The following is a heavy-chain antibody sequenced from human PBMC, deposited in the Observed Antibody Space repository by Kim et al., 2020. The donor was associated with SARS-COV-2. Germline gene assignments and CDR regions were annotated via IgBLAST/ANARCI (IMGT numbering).Heavy chain of an antibody. CDR1: GDSMNGSGIY. CDR2: VYYGGNS. D-gene: IGHD6-13*01. J-gene: IGHJ4*01. V-gene: IGHV4-39*01. CDR3: ARGQRQNSWYKLGFDF. Sequence: SETLSLTCTVSGDSMNGSGIYWAWIRQAPGKGFEWIASVYYGGNSYYTPSLRPRVAISVTAKNQLSLRLNSVTAADTSVYYCARGQRQNSWYKLGFDFWG.